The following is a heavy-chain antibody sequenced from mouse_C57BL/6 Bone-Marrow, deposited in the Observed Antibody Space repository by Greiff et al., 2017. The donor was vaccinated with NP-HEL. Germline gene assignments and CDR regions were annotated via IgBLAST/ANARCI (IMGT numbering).Heavy chain of an antibody. J-gene: IGHJ2*01. CDR1: GYTFTSYW. CDR2: IDPSDSYT. CDR3: ARSHWDGFDY. Sequence: QVQLQQPGAELVRPGTSVKLSCKASGYTFTSYWMHWVKQRPGQGLEWIGVIDPSDSYTNYNQKFKGKATLTVDTSSSTAYMQLSSLTSEASAVYYCARSHWDGFDYWGQGTTLTVSS. D-gene: IGHD4-1*01. V-gene: IGHV1-59*01.